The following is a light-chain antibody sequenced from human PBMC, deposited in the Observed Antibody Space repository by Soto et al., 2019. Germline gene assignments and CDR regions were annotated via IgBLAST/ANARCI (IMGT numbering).Light chain of an antibody. Sequence: EVVLTQSPGTLSLSPGERATLSCRASQSVTSSYLAWYQQKPGQAPSLLNYGASSRATGISDRFSGRVSGTDFTLTISRLEPEDVAVYYCQQYCSSPYTFGQGTKLEIK. J-gene: IGKJ2*01. V-gene: IGKV3-20*01. CDR1: QSVTSSY. CDR3: QQYCSSPYT. CDR2: GAS.